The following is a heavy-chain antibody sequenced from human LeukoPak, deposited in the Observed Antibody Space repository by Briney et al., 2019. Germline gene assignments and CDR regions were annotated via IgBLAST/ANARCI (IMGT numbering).Heavy chain of an antibody. J-gene: IGHJ5*02. Sequence: ASVKVSCKASGYTFTSYYMHWVRQAPGQGLEWMGIINPSGGSTSYAQKFQGRVTMTRDTSTSTVYMGLSSLRSEDTAVYHCARDYHGSGWYNWFDPWGQGTLVTVSS. CDR3: ARDYHGSGWYNWFDP. D-gene: IGHD6-19*01. CDR2: INPSGGST. V-gene: IGHV1-46*01. CDR1: GYTFTSYY.